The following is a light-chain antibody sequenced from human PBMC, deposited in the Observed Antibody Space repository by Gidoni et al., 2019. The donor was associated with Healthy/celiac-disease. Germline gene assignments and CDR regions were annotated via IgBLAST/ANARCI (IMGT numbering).Light chain of an antibody. CDR3: QQYNSYPFT. J-gene: IGKJ3*01. Sequence: DIQMTQSPYTLSASVGDRVTITCRASQSSSSWLAWYQQKPGKAPKLLIYKASSLESGVPSRFSCIGSGTEFTLTISSLQPDDFATYYCQQYNSYPFTFGPGTKVEIK. V-gene: IGKV1-5*03. CDR1: QSSSSW. CDR2: KAS.